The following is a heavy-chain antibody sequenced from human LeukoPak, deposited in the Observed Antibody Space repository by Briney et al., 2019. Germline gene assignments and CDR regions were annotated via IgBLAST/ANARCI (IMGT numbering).Heavy chain of an antibody. CDR3: TRDEYDLSPHLGDFDI. J-gene: IGHJ3*02. D-gene: IGHD3/OR15-3a*01. V-gene: IGHV3-7*03. Sequence: GGSLRLSCAASGFTFSSYWMSWVRQAPGKGLEWVANIKQDGSEKYYVDSVKGRFTISRDNAKNSLYLQMNSLRAEDTAVYYCTRDEYDLSPHLGDFDIWDQGTLVTVSS. CDR1: GFTFSSYW. CDR2: IKQDGSEK.